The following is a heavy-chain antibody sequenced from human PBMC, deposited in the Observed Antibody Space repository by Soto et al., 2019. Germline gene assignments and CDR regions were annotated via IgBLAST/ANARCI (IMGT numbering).Heavy chain of an antibody. CDR1: GYTFTNYG. D-gene: IGHD6-6*01. CDR3: ARVRQLAGYFYHYLGV. Sequence: QVQLLQSGAEVKKPGASVKVSCKASGYTFTNYGITWVRQAPGKGFEWMGWISAYNGNTHYTQRLQGRVTMTTDTSTSTAYMELRGLRSDDTALYYWARVRQLAGYFYHYLGVWGKGTTVTVSS. J-gene: IGHJ6*03. CDR2: ISAYNGNT. V-gene: IGHV1-18*01.